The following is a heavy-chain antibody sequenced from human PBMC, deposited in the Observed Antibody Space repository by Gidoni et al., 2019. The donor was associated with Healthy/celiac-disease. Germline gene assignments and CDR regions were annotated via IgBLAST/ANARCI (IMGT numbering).Heavy chain of an antibody. CDR3: ASPMVRGVSNWFDP. CDR2: ISGSGGST. V-gene: IGHV3-23*01. D-gene: IGHD3-10*01. J-gene: IGHJ5*02. Sequence: EVQLLESGGGLVQPGGSLRLSCAASGFTFSSYAMSWVRQAPGKGLEWVSAISGSGGSTYYADSGKGRFTISRDNSKNTLYLQMNSLRAEDTAVYYCASPMVRGVSNWFDPWGQGTLVTVSS. CDR1: GFTFSSYA.